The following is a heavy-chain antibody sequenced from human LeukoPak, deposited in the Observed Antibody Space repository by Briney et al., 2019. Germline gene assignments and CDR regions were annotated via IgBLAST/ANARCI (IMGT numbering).Heavy chain of an antibody. V-gene: IGHV4-39*01. J-gene: IGHJ4*02. CDR3: ARRRGYSDQLDY. D-gene: IGHD1-1*01. CDR2: MCFSGNT. CDR1: GGSISSSSYC. Sequence: SETLSLTCTVPGGSISSSSYCCDWIRRPPGKGLEWIGGMCFSGNTYYNPSLKSRVTVSAETSKNQFSLRLSSVTVADTAVYFCARRRGYSDQLDYWGQGTLVTVSS.